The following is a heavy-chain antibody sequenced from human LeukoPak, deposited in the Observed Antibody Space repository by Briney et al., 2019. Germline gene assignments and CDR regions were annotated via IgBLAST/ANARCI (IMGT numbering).Heavy chain of an antibody. CDR3: ANPPTVTTFHN. CDR1: GFTFSSYA. J-gene: IGHJ4*02. CDR2: ISYDGSNK. Sequence: GGSLRLSCAASGFTFSSYAMHWVRQAPGKGLEWVAVISYDGSNKFYADSVKGRFTISRDNSKNTLYLQMNSLRVEDTALYYCANPPTVTTFHNWGQGTLVTVSS. D-gene: IGHD4-11*01. V-gene: IGHV3-30-3*02.